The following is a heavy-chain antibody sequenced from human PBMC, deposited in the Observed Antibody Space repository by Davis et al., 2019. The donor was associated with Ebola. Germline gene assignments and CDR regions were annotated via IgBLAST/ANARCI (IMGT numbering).Heavy chain of an antibody. CDR2: IIPILGIA. CDR1: GGTFSSYA. J-gene: IGHJ6*02. Sequence: SVKVSFKASGGTFSSYAISWVRQAPGQGLEWMGRIIPILGIANYAQKFPGRVTITADKSTSKAYMELSSLRSEDTAVYYCARVVAMVRGVIYYYYGMDVWGQGTTVTVSS. CDR3: ARVVAMVRGVIYYYYGMDV. V-gene: IGHV1-69*04. D-gene: IGHD3-10*01.